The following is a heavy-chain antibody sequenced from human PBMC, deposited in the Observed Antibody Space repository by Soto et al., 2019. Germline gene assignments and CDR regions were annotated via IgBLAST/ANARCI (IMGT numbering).Heavy chain of an antibody. CDR3: AGGDCSGGSCYTSDAFYI. D-gene: IGHD2-15*01. CDR1: GFTFSSYS. V-gene: IGHV3-48*02. Sequence: PGGSLRLSCAASGFTFSSYSMNWVRQAPGKGLEWVSYISSSSSTIYYADSVKGRFTISSDNAKNSLYLQINSLRDEDTAVYYSAGGDCSGGSCYTSDAFYIWGQGTMVTVSS. CDR2: ISSSSSTI. J-gene: IGHJ3*02.